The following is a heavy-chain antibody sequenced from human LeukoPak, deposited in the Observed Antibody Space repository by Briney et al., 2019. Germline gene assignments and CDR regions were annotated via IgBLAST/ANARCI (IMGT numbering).Heavy chain of an antibody. CDR2: ISNSGST. V-gene: IGHV4-59*01. CDR1: DASISSYY. CDR3: ARGHLGLSP. J-gene: IGHJ5*02. Sequence: SETLSLTCSVSDASISSYYWSWIRQSPGKGLEWIGYISNSGSTDYNPSLKSRVTISVDTSKNQFSLKLSSVTAADTAVYYCARGHLGLSPWGQGTLVTVSS. D-gene: IGHD3-10*01.